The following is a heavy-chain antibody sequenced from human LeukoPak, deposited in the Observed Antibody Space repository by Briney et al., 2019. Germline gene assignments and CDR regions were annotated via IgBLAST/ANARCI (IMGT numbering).Heavy chain of an antibody. CDR1: GFTFSDYY. D-gene: IGHD2-15*01. Sequence: GGSLRLSCAASGFTFSDYYMSWIRQAPGKGLEWVSYISSSGSTIYYADSVKGRFTISRDNAKNSLYLQMNSLRAEDTAVYYCARDKYPIQDLAFDIWGQGTMVNVSS. V-gene: IGHV3-11*01. CDR3: ARDKYPIQDLAFDI. CDR2: ISSSGSTI. J-gene: IGHJ3*02.